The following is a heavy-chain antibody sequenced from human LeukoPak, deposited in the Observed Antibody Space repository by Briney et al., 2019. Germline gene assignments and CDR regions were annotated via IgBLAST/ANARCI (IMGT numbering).Heavy chain of an antibody. CDR2: IHYSGST. Sequence: ASETLSLTCTVSGGSIRSYYWSWIRQPPGKGLEWIGYIHYSGSTNYNPSLKSRVTISVDTSKNQFSLKLSSVTAADTAVYYCARGGYYTTSSYDYWGQGTLVTASS. V-gene: IGHV4-59*01. CDR3: ARGGYYTTSSYDY. J-gene: IGHJ4*02. CDR1: GGSIRSYY. D-gene: IGHD1-26*01.